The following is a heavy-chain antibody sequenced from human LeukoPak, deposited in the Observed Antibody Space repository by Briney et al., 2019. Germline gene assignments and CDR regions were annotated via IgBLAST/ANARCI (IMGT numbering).Heavy chain of an antibody. J-gene: IGHJ3*02. CDR2: IYYSGST. Sequence: SETLSLTCTVSGGSISSSSYYWGWIRQPPGKGLEWIGSIYYSGSTYYNPSLKSRVTISVDTSKNQFSLKLSSVTAADTAVYYCARRMVAATFDAFDIWGQGTMVTVSS. CDR1: GGSISSSSYY. V-gene: IGHV4-39*01. D-gene: IGHD2-15*01. CDR3: ARRMVAATFDAFDI.